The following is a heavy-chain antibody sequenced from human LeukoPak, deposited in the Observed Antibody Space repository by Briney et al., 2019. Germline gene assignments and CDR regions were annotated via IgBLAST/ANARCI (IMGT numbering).Heavy chain of an antibody. D-gene: IGHD3-3*01. CDR1: GFTVSSNY. J-gene: IGHJ6*02. Sequence: QSGGSLRLSCAASGFTVSSNYMSWVRQAPGKGLEWVSVIYSGGSTYYADSVKGRFTISRDNSKNTLYLQMNSLRAEDTAVYYCASDLPTPLHDFWSGYYYYGMDVWGQGTTVTVSS. CDR2: IYSGGST. CDR3: ASDLPTPLHDFWSGYYYYGMDV. V-gene: IGHV3-66*01.